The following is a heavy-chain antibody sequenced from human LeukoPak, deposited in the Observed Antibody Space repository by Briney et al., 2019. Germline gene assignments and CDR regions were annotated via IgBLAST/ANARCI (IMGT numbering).Heavy chain of an antibody. D-gene: IGHD3-10*01. CDR2: INPNSGGT. CDR1: GYTFTGCY. CDR3: ARVNYYYGSGRYSYYYGMDV. J-gene: IGHJ6*02. Sequence: GASVKVSCRASGYTFTGCYMHWVRQAPGQGLEGMGWINPNSGGTGCAQKFQGRVTVARDTSIGTAYVELSRLRSDDTAVYYCARVNYYYGSGRYSYYYGMDVWGQGNTVTVSS. V-gene: IGHV1-2*02.